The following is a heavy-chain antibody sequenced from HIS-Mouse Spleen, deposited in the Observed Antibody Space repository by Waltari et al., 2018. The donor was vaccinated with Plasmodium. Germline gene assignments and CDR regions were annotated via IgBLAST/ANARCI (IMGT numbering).Heavy chain of an antibody. V-gene: IGHV2-70*15. J-gene: IGHJ6*02. CDR1: GFSLTTSSMC. CDR2: IDWDDDK. CDR3: ARTTYSSSSAKYYYYGMDV. Sequence: QVTLRESGPALVHPTHTLTLTCTFSGFSLTTSSMCLTCFRQPPGKALELLARIDWDDDKYYSTSLKTRLTISKDTSKNQVVLTMTNMDPVDTATYYCARTTYSSSSAKYYYYGMDVWGQGTTVTVSS. D-gene: IGHD6-6*01.